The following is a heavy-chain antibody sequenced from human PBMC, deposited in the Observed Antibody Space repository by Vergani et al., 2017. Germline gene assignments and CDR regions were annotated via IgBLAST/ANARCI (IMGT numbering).Heavy chain of an antibody. CDR3: AKDLSYSTAWPHFDS. V-gene: IGHV3-23*01. CDR2: ISARYPST. J-gene: IGHJ4*02. D-gene: IGHD4-11*01. Sequence: EVQLLESGGGLVQPGGSLRLTCAASEFTFSNYAMNWVRQAPGKGLEWVSGISARYPSTYYADSVKGRFTISRDSSKTVYLQMISLRVEDTAMYFCAKDLSYSTAWPHFDSRGQGTLVTVSS. CDR1: EFTFSNYA.